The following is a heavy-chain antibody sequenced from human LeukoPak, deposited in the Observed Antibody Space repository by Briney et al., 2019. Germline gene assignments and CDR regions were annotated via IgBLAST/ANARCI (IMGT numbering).Heavy chain of an antibody. CDR1: GFTFSSYV. CDR2: ISYDGSNK. V-gene: IGHV3-30*18. Sequence: GGSLRLSCAASGFTFSSYVMHWVRQAPGKGLEWVAVISYDGSNKYYADSVKGRFTISRDNSKNTLYLQMNSLRAEDTAVYYCANDDSSGYNYYYYGMDVWGQGTTVTVSS. CDR3: ANDDSSGYNYYYYGMDV. D-gene: IGHD3-22*01. J-gene: IGHJ6*02.